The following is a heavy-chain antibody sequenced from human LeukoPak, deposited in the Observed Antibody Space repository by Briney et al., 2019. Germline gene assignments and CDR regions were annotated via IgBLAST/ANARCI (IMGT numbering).Heavy chain of an antibody. Sequence: GGSLRLSCAASGFTFSSYSMTWVRQAPGKGLEWVSSISSSSSYIYYADSVKGRFTISRDNAKNSLYLQMNSLRAEDTAVYYCARAVWGYGPHFDYWGQGTLVTVSS. CDR3: ARAVWGYGPHFDY. CDR1: GFTFSSYS. V-gene: IGHV3-21*01. CDR2: ISSSSSYI. D-gene: IGHD3-16*01. J-gene: IGHJ4*02.